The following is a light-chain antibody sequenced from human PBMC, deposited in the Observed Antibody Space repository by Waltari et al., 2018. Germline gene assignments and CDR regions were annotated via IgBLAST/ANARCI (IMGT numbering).Light chain of an antibody. CDR2: EDN. J-gene: IGLJ3*02. Sequence: FMLTQPHSVSESPGQTVTISCTGSSGSIASNYVKRYQQRPGSAPTTVIYEDNQRPSGVPDRFSGSIDSSSNSASLTISGLKTEDEADYYCQSYDSSNQVFGGGTKLTVL. CDR1: SGSIASNY. CDR3: QSYDSSNQV. V-gene: IGLV6-57*02.